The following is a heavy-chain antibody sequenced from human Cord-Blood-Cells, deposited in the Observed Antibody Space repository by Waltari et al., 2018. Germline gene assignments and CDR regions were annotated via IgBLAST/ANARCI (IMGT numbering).Heavy chain of an antibody. CDR2: INHSGST. J-gene: IGHJ3*02. CDR1: VGPVGGRI. V-gene: IGHV4-34*01. Sequence: RLFRPSVALAPTVASCVGPVGGRIFNKNSQPPGKGLEWIGEINHSGSTNYNPSIKSRVTISVDASKVQFSLKLSYVSAASTGDYCSARTNSCSSCAFDIWGQGTMVTVSS. CDR3: ARTNSCSSCAFDI. D-gene: IGHD1-1*01.